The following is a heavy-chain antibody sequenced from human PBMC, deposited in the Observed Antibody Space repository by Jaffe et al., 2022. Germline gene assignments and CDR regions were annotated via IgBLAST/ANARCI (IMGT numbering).Heavy chain of an antibody. CDR1: GFSLSTSGVG. J-gene: IGHJ3*02. Sequence: QITLKESGPTLVKPTQTLTLTCTFSGFSLSTSGVGVGWIRQPPGKALEWLALIYWNDDKRYSPSLKSRLTITKDTSKNQVVLTMTNMDPVDTATYYCAHKRDGDYVFRRGRGGGDAFDIWGQGTMVTVSS. CDR3: AHKRDGDYVFRRGRGGGDAFDI. D-gene: IGHD4-17*01. CDR2: IYWNDDK. V-gene: IGHV2-5*01.